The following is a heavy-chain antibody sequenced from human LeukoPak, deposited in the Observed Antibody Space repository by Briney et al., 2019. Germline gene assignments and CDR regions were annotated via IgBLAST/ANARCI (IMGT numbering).Heavy chain of an antibody. CDR2: ISGGDGTT. CDR1: EFTFSSYA. J-gene: IGHJ4*02. CDR3: AKGRRQQPYFFHY. D-gene: IGHD6-13*01. Sequence: GGSLSLSCAASEFTFSSYAMSWVRQAPGKGLEWVSSISGGDGTTYYADSVKGRFTISRDNSKNTLYLQMNSLRVDDTAVYFCAKGRRQQPYFFHYWGQGALVTVSS. V-gene: IGHV3-23*01.